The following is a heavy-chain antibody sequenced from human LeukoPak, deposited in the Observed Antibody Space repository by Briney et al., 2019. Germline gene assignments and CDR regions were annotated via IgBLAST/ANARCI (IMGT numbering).Heavy chain of an antibody. Sequence: PGGSLRLSCAVSGLTFSTYSMTWVRQGPGKGLEWVSSIYNSGAKIFYADSVKGRFTISRDNSKNMLYLQMNSLRVEDTAVYYRAKDVAPDSGWDLDYWGQGTLVTVSS. CDR1: GLTFSTYS. V-gene: IGHV3-23*01. CDR3: AKDVAPDSGWDLDY. CDR2: IYNSGAKI. D-gene: IGHD6-19*01. J-gene: IGHJ4*02.